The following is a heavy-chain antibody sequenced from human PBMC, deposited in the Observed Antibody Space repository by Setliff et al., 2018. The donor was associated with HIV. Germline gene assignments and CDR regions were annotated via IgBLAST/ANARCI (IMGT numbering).Heavy chain of an antibody. CDR2: IYYSGST. CDR3: ARFEVTTVTTRDY. V-gene: IGHV4-4*02. D-gene: IGHD4-17*01. CDR1: GGSISSDNW. Sequence: SETLSLTCAVSGGSISSDNWWTWVRQAPGKGLEWIGTIYYSGSTYYNPSLKSRVSISVDTSKNQFSLKLRSVTAADTAVYYCARFEVTTVTTRDYWGQGTLVTVSS. J-gene: IGHJ4*02.